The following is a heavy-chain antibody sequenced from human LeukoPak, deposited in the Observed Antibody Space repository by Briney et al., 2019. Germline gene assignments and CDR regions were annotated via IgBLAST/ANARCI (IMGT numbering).Heavy chain of an antibody. CDR2: IYYSGST. Sequence: SETLSLTCTVSGGSISSSSYYRGWIRQPPGKGLEWIGSIYYSGSTYYNPSLKSRVTISVDTSKNQFSLKLSSVTAADTAVYYCARIPVEYYFDYWGQGTLVTVSS. J-gene: IGHJ4*02. CDR1: GGSISSSSYY. V-gene: IGHV4-39*01. CDR3: ARIPVEYYFDY.